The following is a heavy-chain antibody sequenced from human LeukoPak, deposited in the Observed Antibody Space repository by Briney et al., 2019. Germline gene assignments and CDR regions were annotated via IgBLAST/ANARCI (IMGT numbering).Heavy chain of an antibody. CDR3: ARGLYSSGWYDFDY. D-gene: IGHD6-19*01. Sequence: ASVKVSCKASGYTFTSYDINWVRQATGQGLEWMGWMNPNSGNTGYAQKFQGRVTITRNTSISTAYMELSSLRSEDTAVYYCARGLYSSGWYDFDYWGQGSLVTVSS. J-gene: IGHJ4*02. CDR2: MNPNSGNT. CDR1: GYTFTSYD. V-gene: IGHV1-8*03.